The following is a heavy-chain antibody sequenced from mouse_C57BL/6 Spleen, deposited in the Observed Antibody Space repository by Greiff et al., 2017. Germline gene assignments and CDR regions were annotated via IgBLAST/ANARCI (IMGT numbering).Heavy chain of an antibody. V-gene: IGHV1-55*01. J-gene: IGHJ3*01. CDR1: GYTFTSYW. D-gene: IGHD4-1*01. CDR3: ARLANWDVAWFAY. CDR2: IYPGSGST. Sequence: VQLQQPGAELVKPGASVKMSCKASGYTFTSYWITWVKQRPGQGLEWIGDIYPGSGSTNYNEKFKSKATLTVDTSSSTAYMQLSSLTSEDSAVYYCARLANWDVAWFAYWGQGTLVTVSA.